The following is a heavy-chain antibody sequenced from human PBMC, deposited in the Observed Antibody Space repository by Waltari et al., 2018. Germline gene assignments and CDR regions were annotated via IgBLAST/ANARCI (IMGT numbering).Heavy chain of an antibody. CDR3: ARGRIPAASCFDP. V-gene: IGHV4-61*02. D-gene: IGHD2-2*01. CDR1: GGSISSGPYW. J-gene: IGHJ5*02. CDR2: VYTNGGT. Sequence: QVQLQESGPGLVKPSQTLSLTCTVSGGSISSGPYWWAWIRQPVGKGLELIGRVYTNGGTDYNPSLESQVTVSMDTTKNQVSLRLTSVTAADTAVYYCARGRIPAASCFDPWGQGTLVTVSS.